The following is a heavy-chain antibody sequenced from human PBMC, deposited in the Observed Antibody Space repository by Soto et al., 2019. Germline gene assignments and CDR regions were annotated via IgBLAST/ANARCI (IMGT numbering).Heavy chain of an antibody. Sequence: QVQLQESGPGLVKPSQTLSLTCTVSGGSISNGGYFWTWIRQHPGKGLEWIGYIYYSGITNYNPSLKSRVTISVDTSKNQFSLKVNSVTAADTAVYFCARDLRYGDAFDIWGQGTMVTISS. D-gene: IGHD1-20*01. V-gene: IGHV4-31*03. CDR1: GGSISNGGYF. CDR3: ARDLRYGDAFDI. J-gene: IGHJ3*02. CDR2: IYYSGIT.